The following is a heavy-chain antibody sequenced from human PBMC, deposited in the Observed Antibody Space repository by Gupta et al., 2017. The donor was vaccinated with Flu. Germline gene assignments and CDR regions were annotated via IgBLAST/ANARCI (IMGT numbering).Heavy chain of an antibody. V-gene: IGHV3-23*01. CDR3: TKGQNYYDSGGQGY. J-gene: IGHJ4*02. D-gene: IGHD3-22*01. CDR2: ISGSGSST. Sequence: EVQLLESGGGLAQPGGSLRLSSAASGFTFTTYAINWVRQAPGKGLEWVSAISGSGSSTFYADSVRGRFTISRDNSKNMVYLEMNSLRAEDAAVYYCTKGQNYYDSGGQGYWGQGTLVTVSS. CDR1: GFTFTTYA.